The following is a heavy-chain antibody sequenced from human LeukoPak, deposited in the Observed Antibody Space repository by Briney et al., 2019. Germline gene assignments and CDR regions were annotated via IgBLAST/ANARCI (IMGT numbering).Heavy chain of an antibody. Sequence: SETLSLTCAVSGYSISSGYYWGWFRQPPGKGLQWIGSIYYSGSTSYNPSLKSRVTMSVDTSKNQFSLKLSSVTAADTAVYYCARNTSVISVAGPDNWYFDLWGRGTLVTVSS. CDR3: ARNTSVISVAGPDNWYFDL. CDR2: IYYSGST. J-gene: IGHJ2*01. V-gene: IGHV4-38-2*01. D-gene: IGHD6-19*01. CDR1: GYSISSGYY.